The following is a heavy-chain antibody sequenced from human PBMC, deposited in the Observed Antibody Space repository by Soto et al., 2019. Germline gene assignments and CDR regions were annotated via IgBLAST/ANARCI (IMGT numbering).Heavy chain of an antibody. V-gene: IGHV3-23*01. CDR2: ISGSGGST. CDR3: AKDRAIRPGSDFDY. D-gene: IGHD3-9*01. CDR1: GFTFSNYA. J-gene: IGHJ4*02. Sequence: GGSLRLSCAASGFTFSNYAMAWVRQAPGKGLEWVSAISGSGGSTYYADSVKGRFTISRDNSKNTLYLRMNSLRAEDTAVFYCAKDRAIRPGSDFDYWGQGTQVTVSS.